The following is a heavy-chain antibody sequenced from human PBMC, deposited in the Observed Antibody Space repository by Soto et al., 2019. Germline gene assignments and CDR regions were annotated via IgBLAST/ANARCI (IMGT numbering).Heavy chain of an antibody. CDR3: AKDTGGEYYYDSSGYYSARFDAFDI. CDR1: GFTFSSYA. D-gene: IGHD3-22*01. CDR2: ISGSGGST. J-gene: IGHJ3*02. Sequence: GGSLRLSCAASGFTFSSYAMSWVRQAPGKGLEWVSAISGSGGSTYYADSVKGRFTISRDNSKNTLYPQMNSLRAEDTAVYYCAKDTGGEYYYDSSGYYSARFDAFDIWGQGTMVTVSS. V-gene: IGHV3-23*01.